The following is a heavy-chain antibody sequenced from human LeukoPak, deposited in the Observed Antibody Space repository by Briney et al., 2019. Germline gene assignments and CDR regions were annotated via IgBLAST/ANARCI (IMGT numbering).Heavy chain of an antibody. V-gene: IGHV4-4*07. D-gene: IGHD2/OR15-2a*01. Sequence: PSETLSLTCTVSGGSISSYYWSWIRQPAGKGLEWIGRIYTSGSTNYNPSLKSRVTISVDTSKNQFSLKLSSVTAADTAVYYCARDRPDSGNTGFDPWGQGTLVTVSS. CDR1: GGSISSYY. CDR2: IYTSGST. J-gene: IGHJ5*02. CDR3: ARDRPDSGNTGFDP.